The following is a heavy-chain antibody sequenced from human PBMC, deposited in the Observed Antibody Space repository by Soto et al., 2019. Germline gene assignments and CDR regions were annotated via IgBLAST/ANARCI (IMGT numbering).Heavy chain of an antibody. CDR3: VKDLGYSYGHYYYGMDV. CDR2: ISSNGGST. J-gene: IGHJ6*02. Sequence: GCLSLSCSASVVTFSSYAMHWVRQAPGKGLEYVSAISSNGGSTYYADSVKGRFTISRDNSKNTLYLQMSSLRAEDTAVYYCVKDLGYSYGHYYYGMDVWGQGTTVTLSS. V-gene: IGHV3-64D*06. D-gene: IGHD5-18*01. CDR1: VVTFSSYA.